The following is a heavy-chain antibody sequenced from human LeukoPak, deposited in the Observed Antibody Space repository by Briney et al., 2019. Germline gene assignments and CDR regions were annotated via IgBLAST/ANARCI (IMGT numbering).Heavy chain of an antibody. J-gene: IGHJ4*02. CDR3: ARDDCSGGSCALDY. D-gene: IGHD2-15*01. CDR2: INTNTGHP. CDR1: GYTFTTYA. V-gene: IGHV7-4-1*02. Sequence: GASVKVSCKASGYTFTTYAMNWVRLAPGQGLEWMGWINTNTGHPTYAQGFTGRFVFSLDTSVSTAYLQISSLKAEDTALYYCARDDCSGGSCALDYWGQGTLVTVSS.